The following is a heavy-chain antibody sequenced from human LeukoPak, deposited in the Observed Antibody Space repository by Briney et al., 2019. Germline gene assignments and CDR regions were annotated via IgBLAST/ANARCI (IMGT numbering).Heavy chain of an antibody. V-gene: IGHV3-30*03. CDR3: ARADDYIWGTYRSLETYFFEY. D-gene: IGHD3-16*02. Sequence: GGSLRPSCAASGFTFNTYGMHWVRQAPGKGLEWVAAISYNGGKNSYADSVKGRFTISRDASKNILYLQMDSLRTEDTAVYFCARADDYIWGTYRSLETYFFEYWGQGTLVTVSS. J-gene: IGHJ4*02. CDR1: GFTFNTYG. CDR2: ISYNGGKN.